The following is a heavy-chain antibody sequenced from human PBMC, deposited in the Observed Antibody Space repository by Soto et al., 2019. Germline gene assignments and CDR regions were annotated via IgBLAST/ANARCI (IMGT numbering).Heavy chain of an antibody. CDR3: ARTESGTFDP. Sequence: SETLSLICTVSGGSISSSSYYWSWIRQPPGKGLEWIGYIYYSGSTDYNPSLKSRVTISVDRSKNQFSLKLSSVTAADTAVYYCARTESGTFDPWGQGTLVTVSS. CDR2: IYYSGST. J-gene: IGHJ5*02. CDR1: GGSISSSSYY. V-gene: IGHV4-61*05. D-gene: IGHD1-7*01.